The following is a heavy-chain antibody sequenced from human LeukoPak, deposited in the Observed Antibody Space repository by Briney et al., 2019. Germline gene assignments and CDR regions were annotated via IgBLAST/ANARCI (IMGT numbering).Heavy chain of an antibody. CDR2: INPSDGST. Sequence: GASVTVSCKASGYTFTDYYMHWVRQAPGPGLEWMGIINPSDGSTIYAQNFQGRVTMTRDTSTSTVYMELSSLRSDDTAVYYCARLYGAGTTDCWGQGTLVTVSS. CDR3: ARLYGAGTTDC. D-gene: IGHD3-10*01. J-gene: IGHJ4*02. CDR1: GYTFTDYY. V-gene: IGHV1-46*01.